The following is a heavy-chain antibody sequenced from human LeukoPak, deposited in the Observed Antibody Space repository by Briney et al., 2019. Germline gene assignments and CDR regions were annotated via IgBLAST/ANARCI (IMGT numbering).Heavy chain of an antibody. V-gene: IGHV1-69*01. J-gene: IGHJ4*02. CDR1: GGTFSSYA. CDR2: IIPIFGTA. D-gene: IGHD3-22*01. Sequence: ASVKVSCKASGGTFSSYAISWVRQAPGQGLEWMGGIIPIFGTANYAQKFQGRVTITADGSTSTAYMELCSLRSEDTAVYYCARDRHYYDSSGYFDYWGQGTLVTVSS. CDR3: ARDRHYYDSSGYFDY.